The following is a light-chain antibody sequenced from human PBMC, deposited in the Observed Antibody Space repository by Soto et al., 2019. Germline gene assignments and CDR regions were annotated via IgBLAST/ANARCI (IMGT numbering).Light chain of an antibody. Sequence: IQLTQSPSTLSASVGDRVTITCRASQNINDWLAWYQQKPGRAPKLLIFDASTLERAVPSRFSGRGSGTTFALTIASLQPDDFATYFCQHYALYPYTFGQGTRLEIK. CDR3: QHYALYPYT. V-gene: IGKV1-5*01. CDR1: QNINDW. J-gene: IGKJ2*01. CDR2: DAS.